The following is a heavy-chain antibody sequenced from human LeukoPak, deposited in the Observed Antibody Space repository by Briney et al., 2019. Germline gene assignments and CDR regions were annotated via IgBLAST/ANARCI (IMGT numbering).Heavy chain of an antibody. Sequence: GSSVKVSCKPSGGTFSSDAISWVRQAPGQGLEWMGGIIPIFGTANYAQKFQGRVTITAAESTSTAYMELSSLRSEDTAVYYCARSIVVVPAAILALYYYYGMDVWGKGTTVTASS. CDR3: ARSIVVVPAAILALYYYYGMDV. V-gene: IGHV1-69*01. J-gene: IGHJ6*04. D-gene: IGHD2-2*02. CDR2: IIPIFGTA. CDR1: GGTFSSDA.